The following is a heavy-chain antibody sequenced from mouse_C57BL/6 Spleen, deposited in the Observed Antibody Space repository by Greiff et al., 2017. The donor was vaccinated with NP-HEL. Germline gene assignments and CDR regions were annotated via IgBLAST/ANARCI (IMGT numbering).Heavy chain of an antibody. V-gene: IGHV1-15*01. J-gene: IGHJ4*01. Sequence: QVQLKQSGAELVRPGASVTLSCKASGYTFTDYEMHWVKQTPVHGLEWIGAIDPETGGTAYNQKFKGKAILTADKSSSTAYMELRSLTSEDSAVYYCTRGGITFYAMDYWGQGTSVTVSS. D-gene: IGHD1-1*01. CDR3: TRGGITFYAMDY. CDR2: IDPETGGT. CDR1: GYTFTDYE.